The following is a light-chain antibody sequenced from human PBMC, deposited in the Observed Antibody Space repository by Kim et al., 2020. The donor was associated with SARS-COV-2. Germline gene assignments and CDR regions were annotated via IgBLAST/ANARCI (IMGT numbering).Light chain of an antibody. J-gene: IGKJ2*01. CDR3: QQYGSSPST. V-gene: IGKV3-20*01. Sequence: EIVLTQSPGTLSLSPGERATLSCRASQSVSSSYLAWYQQRPGQAPRLLIYGASSRATGIPDRFSGSGSGADFTLTISRLEPEDFAAYYCQQYGSSPSTFGQGTKLEI. CDR2: GAS. CDR1: QSVSSSY.